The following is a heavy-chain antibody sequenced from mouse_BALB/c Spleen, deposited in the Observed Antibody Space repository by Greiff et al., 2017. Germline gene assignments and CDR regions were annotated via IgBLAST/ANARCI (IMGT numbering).Heavy chain of an antibody. CDR3: ARRGGNYVGFAY. CDR1: GFDFSRYW. D-gene: IGHD2-1*01. CDR2: INPDSSTI. J-gene: IGHJ3*01. V-gene: IGHV4-1*02. Sequence: EVKLVESGGGLVQPGGSLKLSCAASGFDFSRYWMSWVRQAPGKGLEWIGEINPDSSTINYTPSLKDKFIISRDNAKNTLYLQMSKVRSEDTALYYCARRGGNYVGFAYWGQGTLVTVSA.